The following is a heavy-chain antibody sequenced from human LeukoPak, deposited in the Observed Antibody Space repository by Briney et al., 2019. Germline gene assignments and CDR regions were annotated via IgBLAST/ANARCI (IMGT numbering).Heavy chain of an antibody. CDR1: GGSINNYY. J-gene: IGHJ3*02. CDR2: IYHSGST. D-gene: IGHD4-17*01. V-gene: IGHV4-4*02. Sequence: SETLSLTCTVSGGSINNYYWSWVRQPPGKGLEWIGEIYHSGSTNYNPSLKSRVTISVDKSKNQSSLKLSSVTAADTAVYYCARLTTVTTPDAFDIWGQGTMVTVSS. CDR3: ARLTTVTTPDAFDI.